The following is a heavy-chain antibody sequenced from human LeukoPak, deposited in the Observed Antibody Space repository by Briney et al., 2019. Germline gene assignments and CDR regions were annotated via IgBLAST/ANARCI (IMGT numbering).Heavy chain of an antibody. J-gene: IGHJ3*02. CDR3: ATVGGADYDHALDI. Sequence: GGSLRLSRAHSLLTFSSYDLSWVREDPRKGLEGVSGVSGSGGSPYYTDSVKRRFSISRENSKSTMYLPMNSLRGEDTAVYDCATVGGADYDHALDIWRQGTMVTVSS. CDR2: VSGSGGSP. D-gene: IGHD4-17*01. V-gene: IGHV3-23*01. CDR1: LLTFSSYD.